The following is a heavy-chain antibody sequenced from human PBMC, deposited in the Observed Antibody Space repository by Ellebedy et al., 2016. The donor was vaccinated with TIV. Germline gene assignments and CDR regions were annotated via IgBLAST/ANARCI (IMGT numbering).Heavy chain of an antibody. V-gene: IGHV3-48*02. CDR2: ISLSISTI. Sequence: GESLKISCAASGFTFSSYSMNWVRQAPGKGLAWVSHISLSISTIYYADSVKGRFTISRDNAKHSLSLQRNSLGDEDTAVYYCTRGRRFGVTAFDYWGQGTLVTVSS. J-gene: IGHJ4*02. CDR3: TRGRRFGVTAFDY. CDR1: GFTFSSYS. D-gene: IGHD3-10*01.